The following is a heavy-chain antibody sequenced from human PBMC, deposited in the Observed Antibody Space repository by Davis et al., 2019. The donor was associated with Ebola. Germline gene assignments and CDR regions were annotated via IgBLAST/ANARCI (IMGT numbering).Heavy chain of an antibody. D-gene: IGHD3-22*01. CDR2: MNPNSGNT. CDR3: ARGGSYYYDSSGYFFDN. CDR1: GYTFIDYY. J-gene: IGHJ4*02. Sequence: AASVKVSCKASGYTFIDYYIHWMRQATGQGLEWMGWMNPNSGNTGYAQKFQGRVTMTTNTSISTAYMELSSLRSEDTAEYYCARGGSYYYDSSGYFFDNWGQGTLVTVSS. V-gene: IGHV1-8*02.